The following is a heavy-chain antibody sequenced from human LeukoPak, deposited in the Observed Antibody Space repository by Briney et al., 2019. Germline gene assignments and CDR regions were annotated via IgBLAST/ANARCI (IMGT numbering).Heavy chain of an antibody. Sequence: ASVKVSCKVSGYSLTELSKHWVRQAPGKGLEWVGGFSPGDGETIYAQRFQGRVTMTEATSTDTAYMELRSLTYEDTAVYYCATRLGEFSSRDAFNIWGQGTMVTVSS. CDR3: ATRLGEFSSRDAFNI. V-gene: IGHV1-24*01. D-gene: IGHD3-16*02. CDR2: FSPGDGET. CDR1: GYSLTELS. J-gene: IGHJ3*02.